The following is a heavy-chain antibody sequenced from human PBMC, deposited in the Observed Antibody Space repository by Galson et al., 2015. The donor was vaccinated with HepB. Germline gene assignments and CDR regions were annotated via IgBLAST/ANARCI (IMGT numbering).Heavy chain of an antibody. J-gene: IGHJ6*02. Sequence: SVKVSCKASGYTFTSYYMHWVRQAPGQGLEWMGIINPSGGSTSYAQKFQGRVTMTRDTSTSTVYMELSSLRSEDTAVYYCARDQRRIVGDIYYYYGMDVWGQGTTVTVSS. CDR3: ARDQRRIVGDIYYYYGMDV. CDR1: GYTFTSYY. D-gene: IGHD1-26*01. V-gene: IGHV1-46*01. CDR2: INPSGGST.